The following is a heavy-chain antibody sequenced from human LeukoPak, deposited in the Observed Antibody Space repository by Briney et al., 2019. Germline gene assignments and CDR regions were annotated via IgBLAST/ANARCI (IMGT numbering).Heavy chain of an antibody. CDR3: AELGITMTGGV. D-gene: IGHD3-10*02. CDR2: ISSRSSSI. V-gene: IGHV3-21*01. J-gene: IGHJ6*04. Sequence: GGSLRLSCAASGFTFSTYTMNWVRQAPGKGLEWVSSISSRSSSIYYADSVKGRFTFSRDNAKNSLYLQMNSLRAEDTAVYYCAELGITMTGGVWGKGTTVTISS. CDR1: GFTFSTYT.